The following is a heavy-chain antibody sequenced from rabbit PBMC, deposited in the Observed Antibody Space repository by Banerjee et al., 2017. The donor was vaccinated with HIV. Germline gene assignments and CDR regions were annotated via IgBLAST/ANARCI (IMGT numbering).Heavy chain of an antibody. D-gene: IGHD4-1*01. CDR1: GFSFSNKYV. CDR2: IGGGSSGIT. V-gene: IGHV1S45*01. CDR3: ARDLAGVIGWNFNL. J-gene: IGHJ4*01. Sequence: QEQLEESGGDLVKPEGSLTLTCTASGFSFSNKYVMSWVRQAPGKGLEWIGCIGGGSSGITYYASWAKGRFTISKTSSTTVTLQMTSLTAADTATYFCARDLAGVIGWNFNLWGPGTLVTVS.